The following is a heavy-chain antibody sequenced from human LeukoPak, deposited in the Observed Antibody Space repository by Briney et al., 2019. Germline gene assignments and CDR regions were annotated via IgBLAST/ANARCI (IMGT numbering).Heavy chain of an antibody. Sequence: GGSLRLSCAASGFTFSSYWMHWVRQAPGKGLLWVSRINGDGSITSTADSVKGRFTISRDNAKNSLYLQMNSLRIEDTALYYCARRNSGTYFDYWGQGTLVTVSS. J-gene: IGHJ4*02. CDR3: ARRNSGTYFDY. CDR1: GFTFSSYW. V-gene: IGHV3-74*01. CDR2: INGDGSIT. D-gene: IGHD1-1*01.